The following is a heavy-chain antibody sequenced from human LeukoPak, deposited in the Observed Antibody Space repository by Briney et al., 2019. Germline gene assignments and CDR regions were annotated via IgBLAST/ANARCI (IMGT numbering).Heavy chain of an antibody. CDR3: ATESWDRDAFDI. CDR1: GYTLTELS. Sequence: ASVKVSCKVSGYTLTELSMHWVRQAPGKGLEWMGGFDPEDGETIYAQKFQGRVTMTEDTSTDTAYMELSSLRSEDTAVYYCATESWDRDAFDIWGQGTMVTVSS. CDR2: FDPEDGET. V-gene: IGHV1-24*01. D-gene: IGHD6-13*01. J-gene: IGHJ3*02.